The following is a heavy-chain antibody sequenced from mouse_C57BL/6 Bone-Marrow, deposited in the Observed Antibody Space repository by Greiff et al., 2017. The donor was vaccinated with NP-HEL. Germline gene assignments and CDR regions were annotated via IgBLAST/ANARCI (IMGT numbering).Heavy chain of an antibody. CDR2: INPGSGGN. J-gene: IGHJ3*01. Sequence: QVQLKQSGAELVRPGTSVKVSCKASGYAFTNYLIEWVKQRPGQGLEWIGVINPGSGGNSYNEKFEGNATLAAEKSSSTAYMQLSSLTSEDSAVYFCARGGIYYDYAWFAYWGQGTLVTVSA. CDR3: ARGGIYYDYAWFAY. D-gene: IGHD2-4*01. V-gene: IGHV1-54*01. CDR1: GYAFTNYL.